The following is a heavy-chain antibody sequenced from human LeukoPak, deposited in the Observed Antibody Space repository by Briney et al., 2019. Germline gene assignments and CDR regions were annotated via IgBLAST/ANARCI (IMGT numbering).Heavy chain of an antibody. V-gene: IGHV3-64*01. CDR3: ARDIGGYSYGPNFDY. D-gene: IGHD5-18*01. CDR2: ISSNGGST. CDR1: GFTFSGYA. Sequence: PGGSLRLSCAASGFTFSGYAMHWVRQAPGKGLEYVSAISSNGGSTYYANSVKGRFTISRDNSKNTLYLQMGSLRAEDMAVYYCARDIGGYSYGPNFDYWGQGTLVTVSS. J-gene: IGHJ4*02.